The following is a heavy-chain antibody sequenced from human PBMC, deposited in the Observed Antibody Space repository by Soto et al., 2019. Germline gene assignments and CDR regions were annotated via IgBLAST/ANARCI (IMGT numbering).Heavy chain of an antibody. Sequence: PSETLSLTCTVSGGSISSYYWSWIRQPPGKGLEWIGYIYYSGSTNYNPSLKSRVTISVDTSKNQFSLKLSSVTAADTAVYYCARISYYYDSSGYYSVVPYYGMDVWGQGTTVTVSS. D-gene: IGHD3-22*01. V-gene: IGHV4-59*01. CDR1: GGSISSYY. J-gene: IGHJ6*02. CDR2: IYYSGST. CDR3: ARISYYYDSSGYYSVVPYYGMDV.